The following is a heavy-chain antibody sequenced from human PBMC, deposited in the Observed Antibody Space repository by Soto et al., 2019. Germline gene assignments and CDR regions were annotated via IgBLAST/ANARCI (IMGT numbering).Heavy chain of an antibody. CDR3: AKTRKRITMVRGVPNWFDP. CDR2: ISGSGGST. D-gene: IGHD3-10*01. V-gene: IGHV3-23*01. J-gene: IGHJ5*02. Sequence: VQLLESGGGLVQPGGSLRLSCAASGFTFSSYAMSWVRQAPGKGLEWVSAISGSGGSTYYADSVKGRFTISRDNSKNTLYLQMNSLRAEDTAVYYCAKTRKRITMVRGVPNWFDPWGQGTLVTVSS. CDR1: GFTFSSYA.